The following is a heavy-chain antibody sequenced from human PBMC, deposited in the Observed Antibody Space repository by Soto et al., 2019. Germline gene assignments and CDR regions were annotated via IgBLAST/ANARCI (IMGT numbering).Heavy chain of an antibody. CDR3: ARDRWELLRVYYYYGMDV. V-gene: IGHV3-30-3*01. D-gene: IGHD1-26*01. CDR2: ISYEGSNK. CDR1: GFTFSSYA. Sequence: QVQLVESGGGVVQPGRSLRLSCAASGFTFSSYAMHWVRQAPGKGLEWVAVISYEGSNKYYADSVKGRFTISRDNSKNTLYLQMNSLRAKDTAVYYCARDRWELLRVYYYYGMDVWGQGTTVTVSS. J-gene: IGHJ6*02.